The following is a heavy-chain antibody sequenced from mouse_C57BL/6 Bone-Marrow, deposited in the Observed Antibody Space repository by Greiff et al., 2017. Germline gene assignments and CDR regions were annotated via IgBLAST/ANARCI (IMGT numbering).Heavy chain of an antibody. CDR2: IDPSDSET. V-gene: IGHV1-52*01. CDR3: ARSGFYGSSYDYYAMDY. Sequence: QVQLQQPGAELVRPGSSVKLSCKASGYTFTSYWMHWVKQRPIQGLEWIGNIDPSDSETHYNQKFKDKATLTVDKSSSTAYMQLISLTSEDSAVYYCARSGFYGSSYDYYAMDYWGQGTSVTVSS. D-gene: IGHD1-1*01. CDR1: GYTFTSYW. J-gene: IGHJ4*01.